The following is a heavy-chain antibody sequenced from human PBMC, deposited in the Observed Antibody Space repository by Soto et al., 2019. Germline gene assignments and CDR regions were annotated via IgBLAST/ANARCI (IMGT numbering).Heavy chain of an antibody. CDR1: GYSLINYY. V-gene: IGHV1-69*11. Sequence: ASVKVSCEASGYSLINYYRHWVRQAPGQGLEWMGMIIPIVGTANYAQKFQGRVTITADESTSTAYMELSSLRSEDTAVYYCARDSSSSYDYWGQGTLVTVSS. CDR3: ARDSSSSYDY. J-gene: IGHJ4*02. D-gene: IGHD6-6*01. CDR2: IIPIVGTA.